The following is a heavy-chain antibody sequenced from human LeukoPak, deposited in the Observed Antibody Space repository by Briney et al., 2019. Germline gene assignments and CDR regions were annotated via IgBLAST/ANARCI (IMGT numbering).Heavy chain of an antibody. V-gene: IGHV4-4*07. Sequence: PSETLSLTCTVSGGSISSYYWSWIRQPAGKGLEWIGRIYTSGSTNYNPSLKSRVTISVDTSKNQFSLKLSSVTAADTAVYYCTKRRGYSFGFDYYYMDVWGKGTTVTISS. J-gene: IGHJ6*03. D-gene: IGHD5-18*01. CDR3: TKRRGYSFGFDYYYMDV. CDR1: GGSISSYY. CDR2: IYTSGST.